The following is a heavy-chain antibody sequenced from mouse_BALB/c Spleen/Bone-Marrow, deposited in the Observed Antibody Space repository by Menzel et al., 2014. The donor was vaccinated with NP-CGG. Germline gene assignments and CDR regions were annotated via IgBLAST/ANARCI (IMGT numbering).Heavy chain of an antibody. Sequence: EVQLQQSGGGLVQPGDSLRLSCAPSGFTFSDFYMEWVRQPPGKRLEWIAASRNKAKYYTTEYSASVKGRFIVSRATSQSVLYLQMNALRAEDTAIYYCARDVGYGNYFVYWGQGTLVTVSA. CDR3: ARDVGYGNYFVY. V-gene: IGHV7-1*02. J-gene: IGHJ3*01. CDR1: GFTFSDFY. D-gene: IGHD2-10*02. CDR2: SRNKAKYYTT.